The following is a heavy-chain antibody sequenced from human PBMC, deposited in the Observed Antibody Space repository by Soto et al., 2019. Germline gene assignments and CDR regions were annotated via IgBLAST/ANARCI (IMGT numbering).Heavy chain of an antibody. D-gene: IGHD5-12*01. V-gene: IGHV3-11*05. CDR1: GFTFSDYY. Sequence: GGSLRLSCAASGFTFSDYYMSWIRQAPGKRLEWVSYISSSSSYTNYADSVKGRFTISRDNAKNSLYLQMNSLRAEDTAVYYCARVATSGNWFDPWGQGTLVTVSS. CDR2: ISSSSSYT. J-gene: IGHJ5*02. CDR3: ARVATSGNWFDP.